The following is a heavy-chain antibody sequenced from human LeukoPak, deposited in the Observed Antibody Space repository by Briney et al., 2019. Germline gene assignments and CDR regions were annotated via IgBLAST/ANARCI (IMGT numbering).Heavy chain of an antibody. V-gene: IGHV4-39*07. Sequence: PSETLSLTCTVSGGSISSSSYYWGWIRQPPGKGLEWIGSIYYCGSTHYSPSLKSRVTISVDTSKTQFSLKLSSVTAADTAVYYCARGVYGDYADAFDIWGQGTMVTVSS. D-gene: IGHD4-17*01. CDR2: IYYCGST. J-gene: IGHJ3*02. CDR3: ARGVYGDYADAFDI. CDR1: GGSISSSSYY.